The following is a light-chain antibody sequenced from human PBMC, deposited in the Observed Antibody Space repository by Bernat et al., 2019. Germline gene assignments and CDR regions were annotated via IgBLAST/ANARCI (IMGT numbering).Light chain of an antibody. V-gene: IGLV3-1*01. CDR1: KLGDKY. Sequence: SYELTQPPSVSVSPGQTASITCSGDKLGDKYACWYQQKPGQSPVLVIYQDSKRPSGIPERFSGSNSGNTATLTISGTQAMDEADYYCQAWDSSTANSSWVFGGGTKLTVL. J-gene: IGLJ3*02. CDR2: QDS. CDR3: QAWDSSTANSSWV.